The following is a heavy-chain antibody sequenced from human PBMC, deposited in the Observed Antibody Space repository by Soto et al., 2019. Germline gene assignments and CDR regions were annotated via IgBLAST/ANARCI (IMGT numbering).Heavy chain of an antibody. CDR2: IYYSGSA. CDR3: ARQLCLSGSCKLYDY. J-gene: IGHJ4*02. V-gene: IGHV4-39*01. D-gene: IGHD2-15*01. Sequence: SETLSLTCTVSGDSVSSSTYYWGWIRQPPGKGLEYIGSIYYSGSAFYNPSLQSRVTMSVDTSKNQFSLKLTSVTAADSAVYYCARQLCLSGSCKLYDYWGQGTLVTVSS. CDR1: GDSVSSSTYY.